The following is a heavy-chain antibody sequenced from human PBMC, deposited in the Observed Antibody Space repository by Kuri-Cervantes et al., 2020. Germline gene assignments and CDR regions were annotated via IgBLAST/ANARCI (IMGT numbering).Heavy chain of an antibody. Sequence: SLKISCAASGFTFGDYAMHWVRQAPGKGLEWVSGISWNSGSIGYADSVKGRFTISRDNAKNSLYLQMNSLRAEDTAVYYCAKEISSSWYAESYWGQGTLVTVSS. D-gene: IGHD6-13*01. CDR1: GFTFGDYA. J-gene: IGHJ4*02. V-gene: IGHV3-9*01. CDR2: ISWNSGSI. CDR3: AKEISSSWYAESY.